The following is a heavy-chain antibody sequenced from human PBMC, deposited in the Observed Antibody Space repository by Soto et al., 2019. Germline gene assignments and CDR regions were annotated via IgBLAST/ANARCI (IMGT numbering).Heavy chain of an antibody. CDR1: GYTFNTYF. Sequence: LLVQSGGELKKPGTSVKVSCNTSGYTFNTYFITWVRQAPGQGLEWMGWISPHNGNTNYAEKFQGRVTMTADTITKTAYMELRNLRFDDTAVYYCARDTSNSFDYWGQGTPVTVSS. J-gene: IGHJ4*02. CDR2: ISPHNGNT. V-gene: IGHV1-18*01. D-gene: IGHD2-2*01. CDR3: ARDTSNSFDY.